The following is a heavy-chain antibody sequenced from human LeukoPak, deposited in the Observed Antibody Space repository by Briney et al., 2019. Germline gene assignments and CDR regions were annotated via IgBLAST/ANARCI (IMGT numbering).Heavy chain of an antibody. V-gene: IGHV4-34*01. CDR2: INHSGST. CDR3: ARPLGQGNEYGMDV. D-gene: IGHD1-1*01. CDR1: GGSFSGYY. J-gene: IGHJ6*02. Sequence: SETLCLTCAVYGGSFSGYYWSWIRQSPGKELEWIGEINHSGSTNYNPSLKSRVTISVDTSKNQFSLKLTSVTAADTAVYYCARPLGQGNEYGMDVWGQGTTVTVSS.